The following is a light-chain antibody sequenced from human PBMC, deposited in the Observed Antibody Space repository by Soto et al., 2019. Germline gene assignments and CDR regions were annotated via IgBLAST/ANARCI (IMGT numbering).Light chain of an antibody. CDR3: QHYGSSTWT. J-gene: IGKJ1*01. Sequence: EIVLTQSPGTLSLSPGERATLSCRASQSVGSSYLAWYQQKPGQAPRLLIYGASSRATGIPDRFSGSGSGTDFTLNISRLEPEDFAVYYCQHYGSSTWTFGQGTKVEI. CDR2: GAS. CDR1: QSVGSSY. V-gene: IGKV3-20*01.